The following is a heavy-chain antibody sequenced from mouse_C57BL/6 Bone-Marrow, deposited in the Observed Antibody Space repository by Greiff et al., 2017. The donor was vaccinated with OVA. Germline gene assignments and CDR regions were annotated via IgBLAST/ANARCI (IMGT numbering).Heavy chain of an antibody. CDR2: ISDGGSYT. V-gene: IGHV5-4*01. CDR1: GFTFSSYA. CDR3: ARDQSGGLRRLAWFAY. D-gene: IGHD2-4*01. J-gene: IGHJ3*01. Sequence: EVKVEESGGGLVKPGGSLKLSCAASGFTFSSYAMSWVRQTPEKRLEWVATISDGGSYTYYPDNVKGRFTISRDNAKNNLYLQMSHLKSEDTAMYYCARDQSGGLRRLAWFAYWGQGTLVTVSA.